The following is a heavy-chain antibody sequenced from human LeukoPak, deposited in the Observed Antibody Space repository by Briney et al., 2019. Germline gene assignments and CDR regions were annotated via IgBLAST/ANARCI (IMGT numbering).Heavy chain of an antibody. CDR3: AKEATITAYNFDY. Sequence: GGSLTLPCAASGFTFSRFWMNWVRQAPGKGLEWVANIKQDGSEIHYVDSVKGRFTISRDNAKNSVYLQMNSLRAEDTAIYYCAKEATITAYNFDYWGQGTRVTVSS. J-gene: IGHJ4*02. D-gene: IGHD5-24*01. V-gene: IGHV3-7*01. CDR1: GFTFSRFW. CDR2: IKQDGSEI.